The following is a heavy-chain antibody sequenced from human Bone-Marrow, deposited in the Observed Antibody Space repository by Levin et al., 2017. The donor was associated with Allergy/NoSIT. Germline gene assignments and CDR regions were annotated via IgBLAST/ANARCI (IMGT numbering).Heavy chain of an antibody. D-gene: IGHD2-15*01. CDR1: GGSMSSGNYY. V-gene: IGHV4-39*07. J-gene: IGHJ5*02. CDR3: ARGVEFGGNDA. CDR2: IFYSGST. Sequence: SETLSLTCTVSGGSMSSGNYYWGWIRQPPGKGLEWIGHIFYSGSTYYNPSLRSRVTISLDTSNNKFSLKLTSVTAADTALYYCARGVEFGGNDAWGQGTLVAVSS.